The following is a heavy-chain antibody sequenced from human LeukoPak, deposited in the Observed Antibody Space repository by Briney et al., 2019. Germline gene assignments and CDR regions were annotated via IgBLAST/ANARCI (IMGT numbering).Heavy chain of an antibody. CDR2: ISGSGGST. V-gene: IGHV3-23*01. D-gene: IGHD6-6*01. Sequence: GGSLRLSCAASGFTFSSYAMSWVRQAPGKGLEWVSAISGSGGSTYYADSVKGRFTISRDNSKNTLYLQMNSLRAEDTAVYCCAKVDLATGPVGQNIAAHTKTRSYYYMDVWGKGTTVTVSS. CDR1: GFTFSSYA. J-gene: IGHJ6*03. CDR3: AKVDLATGPVGQNIAAHTKTRSYYYMDV.